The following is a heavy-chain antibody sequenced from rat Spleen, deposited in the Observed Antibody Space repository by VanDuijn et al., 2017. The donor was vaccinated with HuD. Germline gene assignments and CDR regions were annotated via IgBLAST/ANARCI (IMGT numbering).Heavy chain of an antibody. CDR3: TREVRAFDY. CDR1: GFTFSSFP. J-gene: IGHJ2*01. CDR2: ISTSGGST. V-gene: IGHV5-46*01. Sequence: EVQLVESGGGLVQPGRSMKLSCAASGFTFSSFPMAWVRQAPTKGLEWVATISTSGGSTYYRDSVKGRFTISRDNAKSTLYLQMNSLRSEDTATYYCTREVRAFDYWGQGVMVTVSS.